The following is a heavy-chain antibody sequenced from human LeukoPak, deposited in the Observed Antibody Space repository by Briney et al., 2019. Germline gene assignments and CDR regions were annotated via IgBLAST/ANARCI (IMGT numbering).Heavy chain of an antibody. D-gene: IGHD6-25*01. CDR2: INHSGST. V-gene: IGHV4-34*01. Sequence: PSETLSLTCAVYGGSFSGYYWSWIRQPPGKGLEWIGEINHSGSTNYDPSLESRVSISVDTSKNHFSLKLNSVTAADTAIYYCARVTPGYTGGGADYYYMDVWGKGTTVTVSS. CDR1: GGSFSGYY. J-gene: IGHJ6*03. CDR3: ARVTPGYTGGGADYYYMDV.